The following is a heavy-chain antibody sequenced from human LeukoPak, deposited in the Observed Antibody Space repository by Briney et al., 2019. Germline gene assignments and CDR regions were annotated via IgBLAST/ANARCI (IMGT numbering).Heavy chain of an antibody. Sequence: ASVKVSCKASGYTYTSYGISWVRQAPGQGLEWMGWISAYNGNTNYAQKLQGRVTMTTDTSTSTAYMELRSLRSDDTAVYYCARVAPLIAVAGLFDYWGQGTLVTVSS. CDR1: GYTYTSYG. V-gene: IGHV1-18*01. CDR3: ARVAPLIAVAGLFDY. J-gene: IGHJ4*02. D-gene: IGHD6-19*01. CDR2: ISAYNGNT.